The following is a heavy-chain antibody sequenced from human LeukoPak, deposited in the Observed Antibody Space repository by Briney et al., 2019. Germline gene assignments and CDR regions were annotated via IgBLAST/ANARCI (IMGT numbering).Heavy chain of an antibody. CDR2: ISSSGSTI. V-gene: IGHV3-48*04. D-gene: IGHD5-12*01. CDR3: ARDQAYRIYYYYALDL. CDR1: GFTFSSYS. Sequence: GGSLRLSCTASGFTFSSYSMNWVRQAPGKGLEWVSYISSSGSTIYYADSVKGRFTISRDNAKNSLYLQMNSLRAEDTAVYYCARDQAYRIYYYYALDLWGQGTTVTVSS. J-gene: IGHJ6*02.